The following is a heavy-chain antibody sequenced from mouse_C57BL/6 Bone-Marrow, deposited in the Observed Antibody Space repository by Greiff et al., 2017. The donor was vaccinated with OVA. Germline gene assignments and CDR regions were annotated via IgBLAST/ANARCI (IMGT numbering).Heavy chain of an antibody. CDR1: GFTFSSYG. CDR3: ARRYCDV. CDR2: ISSGGSYT. J-gene: IGHJ1*03. Sequence: EVQLVESGGDLVKPGGSLKLSCAASGFTFSSYGMSWVRQTPDKRLEWVATISSGGSYTYYPDSVKGRFTISRDNAKNTLYLQMSSLKSEDTAMYYCARRYCDVWGTGTTVTVSS. V-gene: IGHV5-6*01.